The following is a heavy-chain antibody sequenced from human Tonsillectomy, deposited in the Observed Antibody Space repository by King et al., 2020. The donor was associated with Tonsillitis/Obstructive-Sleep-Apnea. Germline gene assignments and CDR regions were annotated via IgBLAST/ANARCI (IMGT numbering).Heavy chain of an antibody. J-gene: IGHJ6*02. Sequence: DVQLVESGGGLVQPGRSLRLSCTASGFTFGDYAMSWVRQAPGKGLEWVGFIRSKAYDVTTEYAASVKGRFTISRDDSKSIAHLQMNSLKTEDTAVYYCTREWIIAARTSYYYYYGMDVWGQGTTVTVSS. V-gene: IGHV3-49*04. CDR1: GFTFGDYA. CDR3: TREWIIAARTSYYYYYGMDV. D-gene: IGHD6-6*01. CDR2: IRSKAYDVTT.